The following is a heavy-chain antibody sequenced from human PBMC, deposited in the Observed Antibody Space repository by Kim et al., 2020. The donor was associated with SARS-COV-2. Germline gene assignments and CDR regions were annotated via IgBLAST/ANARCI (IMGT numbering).Heavy chain of an antibody. Sequence: GGSLRLSCAASGFTFSSYGMRWVRQAPGKGLEWVAAIRYSGSNKYYADSVKGRFTISRDNSKNSLYLQMNSLRAEDTAVYYCASDPTGGQLGYFDYWGQGTLVTVSS. J-gene: IGHJ4*02. CDR2: IRYSGSNK. CDR1: GFTFSSYG. D-gene: IGHD6-13*01. CDR3: ASDPTGGQLGYFDY. V-gene: IGHV3-33*08.